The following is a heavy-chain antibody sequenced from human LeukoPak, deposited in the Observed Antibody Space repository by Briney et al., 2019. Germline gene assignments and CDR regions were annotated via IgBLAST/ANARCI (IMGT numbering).Heavy chain of an antibody. CDR2: TYYNSNWYN. D-gene: IGHD5-24*01. Sequence: SQTLSLTCAISGDSVCTKNAGWNWIRQSPSRGLEWLGRTYYNSNWYNNYAVSVKSRITINPDTSKNQFSLQLNFVTPEDTAVYYCSRGWLQQGFDSWGQGTLVTVSS. CDR3: SRGWLQQGFDS. V-gene: IGHV6-1*01. CDR1: GDSVCTKNAG. J-gene: IGHJ4*02.